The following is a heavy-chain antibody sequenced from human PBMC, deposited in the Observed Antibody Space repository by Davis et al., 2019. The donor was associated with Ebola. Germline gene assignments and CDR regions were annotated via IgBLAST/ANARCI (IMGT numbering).Heavy chain of an antibody. D-gene: IGHD4-23*01. Sequence: PGGSLRLSCAASGFTFTKYAMNWVRQAPGKGLEWVSAVTRSGGATFYADSVRGRFTVSRDNSKNTLYLQMNSLRAEETAVYFCARDLIQNSGGNHGAFDIWGQGTMVTVSA. CDR3: ARDLIQNSGGNHGAFDI. CDR2: VTRSGGAT. CDR1: GFTFTKYA. V-gene: IGHV3-23*01. J-gene: IGHJ3*02.